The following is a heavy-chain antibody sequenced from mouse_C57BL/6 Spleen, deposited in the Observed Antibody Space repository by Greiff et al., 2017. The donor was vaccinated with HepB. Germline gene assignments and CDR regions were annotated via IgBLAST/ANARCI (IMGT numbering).Heavy chain of an antibody. J-gene: IGHJ2*01. CDR1: GYAFSSSW. Sequence: VKLQESGPELVKPGASVKISCKASGYAFSSSWMNWVKQRPGKGLEWIGRIYPGDGDTNYNGKFKGKATLTADKSSSTAYMQLSSLTSEDSAVYFCATGTREDYFDYWGQGTTLTVSS. D-gene: IGHD4-1*01. CDR2: IYPGDGDT. CDR3: ATGTREDYFDY. V-gene: IGHV1-82*01.